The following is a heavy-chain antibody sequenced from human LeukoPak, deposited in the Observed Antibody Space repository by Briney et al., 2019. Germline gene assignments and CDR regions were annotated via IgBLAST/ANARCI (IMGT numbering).Heavy chain of an antibody. V-gene: IGHV4-34*01. Sequence: SETLSLTCAVSGGSFSGYYWSWIRQPPGKGLEWIGEINHRGSTNYNPSLKSRITISVDTSKNQFSLKLSSVTAADTAVYYCARHPGGRNDYWGQGTLVTVSS. J-gene: IGHJ4*02. CDR3: ARHPGGRNDY. D-gene: IGHD3-10*01. CDR1: GGSFSGYY. CDR2: INHRGST.